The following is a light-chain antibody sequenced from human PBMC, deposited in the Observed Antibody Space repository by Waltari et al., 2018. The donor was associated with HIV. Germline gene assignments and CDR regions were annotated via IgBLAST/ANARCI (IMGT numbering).Light chain of an antibody. V-gene: IGLV4-69*01. CDR3: KTWGTALEV. CDR2: VNSDGTH. Sequence: QVVVTQSPSASASLGASVTLTCTLSRDYSSNAIEWHQQHPGKCPRYLMKVNSDGTHMKGEGIPDRFSGSNSGPERYLTIASLQSEDEADYYCKTWGTALEVFGGGTRLTVL. CDR1: RDYSSNA. J-gene: IGLJ3*02.